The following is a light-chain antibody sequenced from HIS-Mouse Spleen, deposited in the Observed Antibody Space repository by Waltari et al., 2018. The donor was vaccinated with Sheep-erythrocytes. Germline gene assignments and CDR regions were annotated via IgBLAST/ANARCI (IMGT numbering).Light chain of an antibody. CDR3: QQYYSTPLT. Sequence: DIVMTQSPDSLAVSLGERATINCKSSQSVLYRSNNKNYLAWYQQKPGQPPKLSIYWASTRESGVPDRFSGGGSGTDFTLTISSLQAEDVAVYYCQQYYSTPLTFGGGTKVEIK. V-gene: IGKV4-1*01. CDR2: WAS. J-gene: IGKJ4*01. CDR1: QSVLYRSNNKNY.